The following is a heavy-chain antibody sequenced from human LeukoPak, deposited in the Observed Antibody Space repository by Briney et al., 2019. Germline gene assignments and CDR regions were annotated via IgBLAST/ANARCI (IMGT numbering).Heavy chain of an antibody. V-gene: IGHV3-21*04. Sequence: PGGSLRLSCAASGFTFSSYSMNWVRQAPGKGLEWVSSISSSSSYIYYADSVKGRFTISRDNAMNSLYLQMNSLRAEDTAVYYCAKPYVLRFLEWLNTTPYFDYWGQGTLVTVSS. D-gene: IGHD3-3*01. J-gene: IGHJ4*02. CDR1: GFTFSSYS. CDR3: AKPYVLRFLEWLNTTPYFDY. CDR2: ISSSSSYI.